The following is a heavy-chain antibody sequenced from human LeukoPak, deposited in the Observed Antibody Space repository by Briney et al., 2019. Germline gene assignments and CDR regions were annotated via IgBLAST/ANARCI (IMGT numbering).Heavy chain of an antibody. Sequence: PGGSLRLSXAASGFTFRSYAMSWVRQAPGQGLEWVSAVSADGDSTYYADSVKGRFSISRDNSKSTLYLQMNSLRAGDTAVYYCAKRRYCDDINCRDFDCWGQGTLVTVSS. CDR3: AKRRYCDDINCRDFDC. D-gene: IGHD2-15*01. CDR1: GFTFRSYA. V-gene: IGHV3-23*01. CDR2: VSADGDST. J-gene: IGHJ4*02.